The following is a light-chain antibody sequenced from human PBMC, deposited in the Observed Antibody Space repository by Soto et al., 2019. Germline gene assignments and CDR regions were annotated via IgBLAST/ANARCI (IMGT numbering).Light chain of an antibody. V-gene: IGKV3-15*01. Sequence: EIVLTQSPATLSSFTGDRVTLSCRASQYINTRLAWYQHRPGQAPRLLIYGASTRAAGIPARFSGSGSGTEFTLTVSSLQSEDFAVYYCQQYKNWPRTFGQGTKVDIK. CDR3: QQYKNWPRT. CDR2: GAS. CDR1: QYINTR. J-gene: IGKJ1*01.